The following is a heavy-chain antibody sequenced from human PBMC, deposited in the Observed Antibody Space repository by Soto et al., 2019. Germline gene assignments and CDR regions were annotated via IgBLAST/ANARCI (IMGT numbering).Heavy chain of an antibody. CDR1: GXTFSSNC. CDR2: IIGSGRNT. D-gene: IGHD6-6*01. V-gene: IGHV3-23*01. CDR3: AKNGLSSSPSAIDS. Sequence: GSLKLGCATSGXTFSSNCMSWVRQAPGKGLDWVSGIIGSGRNTYYADSVNGLFTISIDNSKNTLFLQMNSLRAEDTAVYYCAKNGLSSSPSAIDSWGQGMLGTVS. J-gene: IGHJ4*02.